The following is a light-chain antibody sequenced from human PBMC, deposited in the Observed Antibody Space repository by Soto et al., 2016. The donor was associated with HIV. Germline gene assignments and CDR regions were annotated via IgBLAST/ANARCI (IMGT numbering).Light chain of an antibody. CDR1: EDIDNY. CDR3: QRYDSEYGCA. V-gene: IGKV1-27*01. CDR2: GAS. J-gene: IGKJ3*01. Sequence: QLTQSPSSLSASVGDTISITCRASEDIDNYLAWFQHKPGKVPRLLIFGASTLQSGVPSRFSGSRSGTDFTLSIRSLQPEDVATYYCQRYDSEYGCAFGPGTKLHI.